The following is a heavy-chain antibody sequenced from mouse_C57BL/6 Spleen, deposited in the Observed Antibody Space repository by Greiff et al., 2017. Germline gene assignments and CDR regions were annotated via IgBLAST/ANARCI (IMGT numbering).Heavy chain of an antibody. Sequence: EVQLVESGGGLVKPGGSLKLSCAASGFTFSSYAMSWVRQTPEKRLEWVATISDGGSYTYYPANVKGRFTISRDNAKNNLYLQMSHLKSEDTAMYYCARYYYGSSYYFDYWGQGTTLTVSS. CDR3: ARYYYGSSYYFDY. D-gene: IGHD1-1*01. CDR2: ISDGGSYT. J-gene: IGHJ2*01. CDR1: GFTFSSYA. V-gene: IGHV5-4*01.